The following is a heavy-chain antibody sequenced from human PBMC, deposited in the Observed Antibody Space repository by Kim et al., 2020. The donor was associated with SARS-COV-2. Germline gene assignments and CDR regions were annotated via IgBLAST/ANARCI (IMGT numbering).Heavy chain of an antibody. CDR1: GGSISSYY. CDR3: ARNGGSSEGMDV. Sequence: SETLSLTCTVSGGSISSYYWSWIRQPPGKGLEWIGYIYYSGSTNYNPSLKSRVTISVDTSKNQFSLKLSSVTAADTAVYYCARNGGSSEGMDVWGQGTTVTVSS. D-gene: IGHD3-10*01. CDR2: IYYSGST. V-gene: IGHV4-59*01. J-gene: IGHJ6*02.